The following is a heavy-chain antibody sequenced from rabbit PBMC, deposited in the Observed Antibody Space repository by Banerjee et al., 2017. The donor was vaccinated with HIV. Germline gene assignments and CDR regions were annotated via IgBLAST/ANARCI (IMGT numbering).Heavy chain of an antibody. J-gene: IGHJ4*01. CDR3: SGDTV. Sequence: GLELIACIYTSTGSTYYASWAKGRFTISKTSSTAVTLQMTSLTAADTATYFCSGDTVWGQGTLVTVS. V-gene: IGHV1S40*01. CDR2: IYTSTGST.